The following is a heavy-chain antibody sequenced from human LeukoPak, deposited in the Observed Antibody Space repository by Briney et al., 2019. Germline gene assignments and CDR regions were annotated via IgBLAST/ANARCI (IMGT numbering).Heavy chain of an antibody. D-gene: IGHD6-13*01. V-gene: IGHV4-59*11. CDR1: GGSLSSHY. CDR2: IHYSGST. Sequence: TSETLSLTCTVSGGSLSSHYWSWIRQSPGKGLEWIGYIHYSGSTNYNPSLKSRVTISVDTSKNQFSLKLSSVTAADTAVYYCAREVVAAAGTVDYWGQGTLVIVSS. CDR3: AREVVAAAGTVDY. J-gene: IGHJ4*02.